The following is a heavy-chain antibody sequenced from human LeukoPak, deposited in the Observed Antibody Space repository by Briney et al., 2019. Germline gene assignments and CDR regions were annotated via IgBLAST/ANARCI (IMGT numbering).Heavy chain of an antibody. CDR1: EYSFTSYW. V-gene: IGHV5-51*01. CDR2: IYPGDSDT. D-gene: IGHD5-18*01. CDR3: ARLGTAVVARFFDY. Sequence: GESLKISCEGSEYSFTSYWIAWVRQMPGKGLEWMGSIYPGDSDTRYSPSFQGQVTISADKSISTAYLEWRGLKASDTAMYYCARLGTAVVARFFDYWGQGTLVTVSS. J-gene: IGHJ4*02.